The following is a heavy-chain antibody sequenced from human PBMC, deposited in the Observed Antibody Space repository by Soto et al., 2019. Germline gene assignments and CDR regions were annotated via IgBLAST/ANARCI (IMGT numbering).Heavy chain of an antibody. CDR2: FDPEDGET. CDR1: GYTLTELS. V-gene: IGHV1-24*01. D-gene: IGHD3-9*01. Sequence: ASVKVSCTVSGYTLTELSMHWVRQAPGKGLEWMGGFDPEDGETIYAQKFQGRVTMTEDTSTDTAYMELSSLRSEDTAVYYCATLKESDILTGYYLAYFDYWGQGTLVTVSS. CDR3: ATLKESDILTGYYLAYFDY. J-gene: IGHJ4*02.